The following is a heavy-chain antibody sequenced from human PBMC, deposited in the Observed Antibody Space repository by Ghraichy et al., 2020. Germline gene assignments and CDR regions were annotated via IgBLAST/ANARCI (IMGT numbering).Heavy chain of an antibody. V-gene: IGHV4-61*01. D-gene: IGHD1-26*01. J-gene: IGHJ4*02. CDR2: IYYSGST. Sequence: DSLNISCTVSGGSVSSGSYYWNWIRQPPGKGLEWIGYIYYSGSTNYNPSLKSRVTISVDTSKNQFSLKLSSVSAADTAVYYCAREFRDSGSYHFDYWGQGTLVTVSS. CDR3: AREFRDSGSYHFDY. CDR1: GGSVSSGSYY.